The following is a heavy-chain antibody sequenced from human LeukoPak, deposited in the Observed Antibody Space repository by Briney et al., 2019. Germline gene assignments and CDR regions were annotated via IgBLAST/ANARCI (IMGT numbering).Heavy chain of an antibody. CDR1: GGSISSGSYY. Sequence: SQTLSLTCTVSGGSISSGSYYWSWIRQPAGKGLEWIGRIYTSGSTNYNPSLKSRVTISVDTSKNQFSLKLSSVTAADTAVYYCARSPSIAARSYYYYYYMDVWSKGTTVTVSS. V-gene: IGHV4-61*02. J-gene: IGHJ6*03. D-gene: IGHD6-6*01. CDR2: IYTSGST. CDR3: ARSPSIAARSYYYYYYMDV.